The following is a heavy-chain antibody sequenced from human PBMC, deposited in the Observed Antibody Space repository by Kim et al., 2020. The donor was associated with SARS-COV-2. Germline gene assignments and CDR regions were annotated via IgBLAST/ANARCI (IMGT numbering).Heavy chain of an antibody. CDR1: GFTFSSYA. D-gene: IGHD3-3*01. CDR2: ISYDGSNK. Sequence: GGSLRLSCAASGFTFSSYAMHWVRQAPGKGLEWVAVISYDGSNKYYADSVKGRFTISRDNSKNTLYLQMNSLRAEDTAVYYCARSYYDFWSGSNDAFDIWGQGTMVTVSS. V-gene: IGHV3-30-3*01. CDR3: ARSYYDFWSGSNDAFDI. J-gene: IGHJ3*02.